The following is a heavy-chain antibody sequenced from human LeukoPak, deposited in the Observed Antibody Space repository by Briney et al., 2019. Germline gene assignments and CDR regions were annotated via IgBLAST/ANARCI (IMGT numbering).Heavy chain of an antibody. J-gene: IGHJ4*02. CDR2: IYSGDST. CDR1: GFTVSSNY. V-gene: IGHV3-53*01. Sequence: PGGSLRLSCAASGFTVSSNYMSWVRQAPGKGLEWVSVIYSGDSTYYADSVKGRFTISRDNSKNTLYLQMNSLRAEDTAVYYCARGDLWFGELLVPFDYWGQGTLVTVSS. D-gene: IGHD3-10*01. CDR3: ARGDLWFGELLVPFDY.